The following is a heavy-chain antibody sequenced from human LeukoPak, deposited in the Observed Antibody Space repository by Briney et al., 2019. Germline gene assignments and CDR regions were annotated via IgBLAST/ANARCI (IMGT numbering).Heavy chain of an antibody. CDR1: GGSFSGYY. CDR2: IYYSGST. D-gene: IGHD6-19*01. J-gene: IGHJ5*02. Sequence: SETLSLTCAVYGGSFSGYYWGWIRQPPGKGLEWIGSIYYSGSTYYNPSLKSRVTISVDTSKNQFSLKLSSVTAADTAVYYCATRIIAVAGTSWFDPWGQGTLVTVSS. V-gene: IGHV4-39*01. CDR3: ATRIIAVAGTSWFDP.